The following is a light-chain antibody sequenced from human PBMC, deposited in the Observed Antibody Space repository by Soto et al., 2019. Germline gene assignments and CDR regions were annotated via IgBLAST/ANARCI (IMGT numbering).Light chain of an antibody. Sequence: DVVMTQSPLSLPVTLGQPASISCRSSQSLVYSDGNTYLNWFQQRPGQSPRRLIYEVSNRDSGVPDRFSGSGSGTDFTLKISRVEAEDVAVYYCMQGRHWPPTFGQGTKVEIK. CDR1: QSLVYSDGNTY. CDR3: MQGRHWPPT. J-gene: IGKJ1*01. CDR2: EVS. V-gene: IGKV2-30*01.